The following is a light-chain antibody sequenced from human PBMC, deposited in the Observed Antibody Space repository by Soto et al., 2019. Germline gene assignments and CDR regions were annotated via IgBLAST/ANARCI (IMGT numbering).Light chain of an antibody. CDR1: QSVSSN. CDR3: QHYNNWPPWT. J-gene: IGKJ1*01. V-gene: IGKV3-15*01. Sequence: EIVMTQSPATLSVSPGERATLSCRASQSVSSNLAWYQQKPGQAPRLLIYGASTRATGIPTRFSGSGSGTEFPLTISSLPSDDFAVYYCQHYNNWPPWTFGQGTKVEIK. CDR2: GAS.